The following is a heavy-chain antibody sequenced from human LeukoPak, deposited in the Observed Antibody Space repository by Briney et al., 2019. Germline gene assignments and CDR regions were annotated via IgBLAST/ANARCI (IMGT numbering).Heavy chain of an antibody. V-gene: IGHV3-30-3*01. J-gene: IGHJ4*02. CDR1: GFTFSSYA. CDR2: ISYDGSNK. CDR3: AREEPTTVVISYFDY. Sequence: GGSLRLSCAASGFTFSSYAMHWVRQAPGKGLEWVAVISYDGSNKYYADSVKGRFTISRDNSKNTLYLQMNSLRAEDTAVYYCAREEPTTVVISYFDYWGQGTLVTVSS. D-gene: IGHD4-23*01.